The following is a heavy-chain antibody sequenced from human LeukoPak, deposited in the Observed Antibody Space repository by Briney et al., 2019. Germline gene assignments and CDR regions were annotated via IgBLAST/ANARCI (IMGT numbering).Heavy chain of an antibody. D-gene: IGHD2-21*02. Sequence: ASVKVSCKASGYTFTGYYMHWVRQAPGQGLEWMGWINPNSGGTNYAQKSQGRVTMTRDTSISTAYMELSRLRSDDTAVYYCARGSHCGGDCYSTCFCYWGQGTLVTVSS. CDR3: ARGSHCGGDCYSTCFCY. CDR1: GYTFTGYY. V-gene: IGHV1-2*02. CDR2: INPNSGGT. J-gene: IGHJ4*02.